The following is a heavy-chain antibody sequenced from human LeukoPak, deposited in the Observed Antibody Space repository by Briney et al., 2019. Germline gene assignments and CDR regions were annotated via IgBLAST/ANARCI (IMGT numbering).Heavy chain of an antibody. CDR2: ISNDGGGT. Sequence: GGSLRLSCAASGFIFNNYGLIWVRQAPGKGLEWVSAISNDGGGTTYADFVQGRFTIFRDNSKNTLFLQMNSLRAEDTALYYCAKGSSGYLFDLWGQGTLVTVSS. J-gene: IGHJ4*02. CDR1: GFIFNNYG. V-gene: IGHV3-23*01. CDR3: AKGSSGYLFDL. D-gene: IGHD3-22*01.